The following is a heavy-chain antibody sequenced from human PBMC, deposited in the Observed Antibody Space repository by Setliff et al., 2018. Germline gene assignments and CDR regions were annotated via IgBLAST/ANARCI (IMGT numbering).Heavy chain of an antibody. CDR1: GGTFSSYA. D-gene: IGHD3-9*01. CDR2: IIPILGIA. CDR3: ARDVSGFDLFSSYMDV. J-gene: IGHJ6*03. V-gene: IGHV1-69*10. Sequence: SVKVSCKASGGTFSSYAISWVRQAPGQGLEWMGGIIPILGIANYAQKFQGRVTITADKSTSTAYMELNSLRSDDTAVYYCARDVSGFDLFSSYMDVWGKGTTVTVSS.